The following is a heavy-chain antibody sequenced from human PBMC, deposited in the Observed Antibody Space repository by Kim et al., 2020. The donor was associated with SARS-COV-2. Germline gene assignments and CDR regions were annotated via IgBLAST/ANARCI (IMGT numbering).Heavy chain of an antibody. CDR2: INAGGGDT. Sequence: ASVKVSCKASGYTFTMYVMHWVRQAPGQRLEWLGWINAGGGDTKYSQKFQGRVTITRDTSASTAYMEMSSLRSEDTAVYFCARGASYYDSSDYPFAYWGQGTLVTVSS. V-gene: IGHV1-3*01. D-gene: IGHD3-22*01. J-gene: IGHJ4*02. CDR3: ARGASYYDSSDYPFAY. CDR1: GYTFTMYV.